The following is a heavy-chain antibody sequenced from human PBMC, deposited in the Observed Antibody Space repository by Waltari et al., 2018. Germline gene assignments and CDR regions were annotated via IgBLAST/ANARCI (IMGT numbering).Heavy chain of an antibody. CDR3: NRGAWGGLGY. V-gene: IGHV3-49*04. D-gene: IGHD3-10*01. J-gene: IGHJ4*02. CDR1: GFTFGDYA. Sequence: EVQLVESGGGLIQPGRSLRLSCSASGFTFGDYAMGWVRQAPGKGLEWVGFIRSKAYGGTTEYAASVKGRFTISRDDSKNIAYLQMNSLKSEDTAVYYCNRGAWGGLGYWGQGTLVTVSS. CDR2: IRSKAYGGTT.